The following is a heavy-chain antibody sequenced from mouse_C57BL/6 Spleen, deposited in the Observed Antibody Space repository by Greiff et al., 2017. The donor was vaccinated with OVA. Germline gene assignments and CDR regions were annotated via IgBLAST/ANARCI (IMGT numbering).Heavy chain of an antibody. V-gene: IGHV3-6*01. CDR2: ISYDGSN. Sequence: EVKVEESGPGLVKPSQSLSLTCSVTGYSITSGYYWNWIRQFPGNKLEWMGYISYDGSNNYNPSLKNRISITRDTSKNQFFLKLNSVTTEDTATYYCARGGWDSAMDYWGQGTSVTVSS. CDR1: GYSITSGYY. J-gene: IGHJ4*01. D-gene: IGHD1-1*02. CDR3: ARGGWDSAMDY.